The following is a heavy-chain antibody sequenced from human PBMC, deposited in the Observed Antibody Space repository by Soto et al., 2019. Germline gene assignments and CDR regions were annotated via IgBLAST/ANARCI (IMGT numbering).Heavy chain of an antibody. CDR2: ISSSSSTI. D-gene: IGHD3-10*01. CDR3: ARGRFTYFDL. Sequence: EVQLVESGGGLVQPGGSLRLSCAASGFTFSSYSMNWVRQAPGKGLERGSYISSSSSTIYYADSVKGRFTISRDNAKNSLYLQMNSLRDEDTAVYYCARGRFTYFDLWGRGTLVTVSS. V-gene: IGHV3-48*02. CDR1: GFTFSSYS. J-gene: IGHJ2*01.